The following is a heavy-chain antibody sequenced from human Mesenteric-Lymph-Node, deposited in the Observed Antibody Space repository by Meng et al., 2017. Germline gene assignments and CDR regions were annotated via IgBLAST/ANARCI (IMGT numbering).Heavy chain of an antibody. CDR3: ARDQVITRYNWFDP. V-gene: IGHV1-18*01. Sequence: ASVKVSCKASGYTFTSYGISWVRQAPGQGLEWMGWISAYNGHTNYAPKFQGRITLTTDTSTSTAYMELTSLRSDDTAVYYCARDQVITRYNWFDPWGQGTLVTVSS. CDR2: ISAYNGHT. D-gene: IGHD3-16*02. CDR1: GYTFTSYG. J-gene: IGHJ5*02.